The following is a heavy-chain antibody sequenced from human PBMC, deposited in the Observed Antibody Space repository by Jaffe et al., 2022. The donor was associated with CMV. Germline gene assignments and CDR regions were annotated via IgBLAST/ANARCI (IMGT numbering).Heavy chain of an antibody. D-gene: IGHD3-3*01. Sequence: QVQLQQWGAGLLKPSETLSLTCAVYGGSFSGYYWSWIRQPPGKGLEWIGEINHSGSTNYNPSLKSRVTISVDTSKNQFSLKLSSVTAADTAVYYCARGEPYYDFRRKIGFDYWGQGTLVTVSS. CDR1: GGSFSGYY. J-gene: IGHJ4*02. CDR2: INHSGST. V-gene: IGHV4-34*01. CDR3: ARGEPYYDFRRKIGFDY.